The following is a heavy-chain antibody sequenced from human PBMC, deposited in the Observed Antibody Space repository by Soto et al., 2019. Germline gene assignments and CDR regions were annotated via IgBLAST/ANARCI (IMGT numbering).Heavy chain of an antibody. V-gene: IGHV3-30-3*01. Sequence: QVQLVESGGGVVQPGRSLRLSCAASGFTFSSYAMHWVRQAPGKGLEWVAVISYDGSNKYYADSVKGRFTISRDNSKNTLYLPMNSLRAEDTAVYYCARGSIWFGVPAGTDYWGQGTLVTVSS. CDR2: ISYDGSNK. CDR3: ARGSIWFGVPAGTDY. D-gene: IGHD3-10*01. J-gene: IGHJ4*02. CDR1: GFTFSSYA.